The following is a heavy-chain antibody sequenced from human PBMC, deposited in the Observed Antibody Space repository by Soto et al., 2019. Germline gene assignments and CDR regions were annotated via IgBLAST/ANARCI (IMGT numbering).Heavy chain of an antibody. Sequence: VASVKVSCKASGYAFTSYGISWVRQAPLQVLEWMGWISAYNGNTNYTQKLQGRVTMTTDTSTSTAYMELRSLRSDHTAVYYCARELLYASGSYFVAMQKIGGENWFDPWG. V-gene: IGHV1-18*04. D-gene: IGHD3-10*01. CDR1: GYAFTSYG. CDR3: ARELLYASGSYFVAMQKIGGENWFDP. CDR2: ISAYNGNT. J-gene: IGHJ5*02.